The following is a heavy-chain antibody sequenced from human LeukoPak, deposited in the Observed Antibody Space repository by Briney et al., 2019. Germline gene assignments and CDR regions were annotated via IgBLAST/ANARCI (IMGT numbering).Heavy chain of an antibody. D-gene: IGHD1-26*01. J-gene: IGHJ4*02. V-gene: IGHV3-7*01. CDR2: INQHGSEE. CDR3: VGEWEQLR. CDR1: GFTFSSNW. Sequence: GGSLRLSCAASGFTFSSNWMHWVRQAPGKGLEWVADINQHGSEEFYVDSVKGRFTISRDNAKNSLYLHMNSLRVEDTAVYYCVGEWEQLRWGQGTLVTVSS.